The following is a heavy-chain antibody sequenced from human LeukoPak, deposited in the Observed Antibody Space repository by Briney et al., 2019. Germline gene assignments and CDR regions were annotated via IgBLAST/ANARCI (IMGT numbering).Heavy chain of an antibody. CDR3: ARDRGSGWYVYFDL. D-gene: IGHD6-19*01. J-gene: IGHJ2*01. Sequence: ASVKVSCKASGYTFTSYGISWARQAPGQGLEWMGWISAYNGNTNYAQKLQGRVTMTTDTSTSTAYMELRSLRSDDTAVYYCARDRGSGWYVYFDLWGRGTLVTVSS. CDR1: GYTFTSYG. CDR2: ISAYNGNT. V-gene: IGHV1-18*01.